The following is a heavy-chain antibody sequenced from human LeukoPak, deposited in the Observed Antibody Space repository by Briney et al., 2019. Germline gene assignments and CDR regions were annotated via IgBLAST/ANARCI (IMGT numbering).Heavy chain of an antibody. CDR2: INPDGGNT. CDR1: GYTFTSYY. D-gene: IGHD5-24*01. Sequence: ASVKVSCKASGYTFTSYYMHWVRQAPGQVLEWMGLINPDGGNTNYAQNFQGRVTLTRDTSTSTVYMELSSLRSEDTAICYCARIRDGYNDAYDIWGQGTVVTVPS. V-gene: IGHV1-46*01. J-gene: IGHJ3*02. CDR3: ARIRDGYNDAYDI.